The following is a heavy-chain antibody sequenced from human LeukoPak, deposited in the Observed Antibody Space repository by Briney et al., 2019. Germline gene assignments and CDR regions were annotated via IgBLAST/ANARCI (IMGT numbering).Heavy chain of an antibody. CDR3: ARTWEGGWYVGDAFDI. V-gene: IGHV1-18*01. D-gene: IGHD6-19*01. CDR1: GYTFTSYG. Sequence: AAGKVSCKASGYTFTSYGISWVREAPGQGLEWVGWFSAYNGNTNYAQKLQGRVTMTTDTSTSTAYMELRSLRSDDTAVYYCARTWEGGWYVGDAFDIWGQGTMVTVSS. CDR2: FSAYNGNT. J-gene: IGHJ3*02.